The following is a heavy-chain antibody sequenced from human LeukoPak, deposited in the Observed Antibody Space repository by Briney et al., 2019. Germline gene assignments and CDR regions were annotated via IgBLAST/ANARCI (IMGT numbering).Heavy chain of an antibody. CDR1: GGSFSGYY. CDR2: INHSGST. Sequence: SETLSLTCAVYGGSFSGYYWSWIRQPPGKGLEWIGEINHSGSTNYNPSLKSRVTISVDTSKNQFSLKLSSVTAADTAVYYCARTHYDFWSGPVNAFDIWGQGTMVTVSS. D-gene: IGHD3-3*01. V-gene: IGHV4-34*01. CDR3: ARTHYDFWSGPVNAFDI. J-gene: IGHJ3*02.